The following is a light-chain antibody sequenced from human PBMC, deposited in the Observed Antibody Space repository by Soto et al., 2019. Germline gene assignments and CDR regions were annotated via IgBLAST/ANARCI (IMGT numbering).Light chain of an antibody. CDR1: QSILHNFNN. V-gene: IGKV4-1*01. CDR3: QQYSAMPYT. J-gene: IGKJ2*01. CDR2: WAS. Sequence: DIVMTQSPDSLAVSLGERATISCKSSQSILHNFNNLAGYQQKPGQPPNLLIYWASTRESGVPDRFSGSGSGTDFTLTITSLQAEDVAVYYCQQYSAMPYTFGQVTKLEIK.